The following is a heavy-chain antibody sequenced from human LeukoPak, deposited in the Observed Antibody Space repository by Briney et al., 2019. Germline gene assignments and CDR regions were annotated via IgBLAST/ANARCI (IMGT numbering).Heavy chain of an antibody. CDR1: GGSISRYY. V-gene: IGHV4-59*01. J-gene: IGHJ6*03. CDR3: ARDSGVDTAMDYYYYYMDV. D-gene: IGHD5-18*01. CDR2: IYYSGST. Sequence: SETLSLTCSVSGGSISRYYWSWIRQTPGKGLEWIGYIYYSGSTNYNPSLKSRVTISVDTSKNQFSLKLSSVTAADTAVYYCARDSGVDTAMDYYYYYMDVWGKGTTVTVSS.